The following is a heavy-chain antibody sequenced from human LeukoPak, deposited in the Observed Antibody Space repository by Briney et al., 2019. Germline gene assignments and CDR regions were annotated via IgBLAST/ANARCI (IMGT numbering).Heavy chain of an antibody. J-gene: IGHJ4*02. CDR2: IYYSGST. CDR3: ARAVSGYTFGY. D-gene: IGHD3-22*01. Sequence: NPSETLSLTCTVSGDSISTYYWNWIRRPPGKGLEWIGYIYYSGSTNYNPSLKSRVTISVDTSKNQFSLKLSSVTAADTAVYYCARAVSGYTFGYWGQGTLVTVSS. CDR1: GDSISTYY. V-gene: IGHV4-59*01.